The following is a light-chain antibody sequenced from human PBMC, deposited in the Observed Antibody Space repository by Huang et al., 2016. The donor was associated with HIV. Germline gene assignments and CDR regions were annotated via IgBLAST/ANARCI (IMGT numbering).Light chain of an antibody. V-gene: IGKV1-8*01. CDR1: QDIDNY. J-gene: IGKJ5*01. Sequence: AIRITQSPSSLSASTGDRVTITCRASQDIDNYLAWYQQKPGEAPKLLIYAASALQSGVPSRCSGSGSGTDFTLTISCLQAEDFATYYCQQYYTYPHIFGQGTRLEIK. CDR3: QQYYTYPHI. CDR2: AAS.